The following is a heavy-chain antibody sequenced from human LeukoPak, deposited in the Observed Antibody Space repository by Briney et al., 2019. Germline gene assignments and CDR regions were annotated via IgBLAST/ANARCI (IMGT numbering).Heavy chain of an antibody. CDR1: GFTFSSYG. D-gene: IGHD6-13*01. CDR3: AKDLVRAAAGILHAFDI. V-gene: IGHV3-30*02. J-gene: IGHJ3*02. CDR2: IRYDGSNK. Sequence: GGSLRLSCAASGFTFSSYGMHWVRQAPGRGLEWVAFIRYDGSNKYYADSVKGRFTISRDNSKNTLYLQMNSLRAEGTAVYYCAKDLVRAAAGILHAFDIWGQGTMVTVSS.